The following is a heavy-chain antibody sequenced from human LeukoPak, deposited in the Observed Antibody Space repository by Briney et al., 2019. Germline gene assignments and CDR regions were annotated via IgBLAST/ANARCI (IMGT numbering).Heavy chain of an antibody. CDR2: ISSSSSYI. V-gene: IGHV3-21*01. D-gene: IGHD6-13*01. J-gene: IGHJ4*02. CDR3: ARDPPYSSSRRDY. CDR1: GFTFSSYS. Sequence: PGGSLRLSCAASGFTFSSYSMNWVRQAPGKGLEWVSSISSSSSYIYYAGSVKGRFTISRDNAKNSLYLQMNSLRAEDTAVYYCARDPPYSSSRRDYWGQGTLVTVSS.